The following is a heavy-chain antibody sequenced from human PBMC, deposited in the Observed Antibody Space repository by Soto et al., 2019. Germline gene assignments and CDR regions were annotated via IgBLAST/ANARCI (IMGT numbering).Heavy chain of an antibody. J-gene: IGHJ6*02. CDR2: IWYDGSNK. Sequence: QVQLVESGGGVVQPGRSLRLSCAASGFTFSSYGVHWVRQAPGKGLEWVAVIWYDGSNKYYADSVKGRFTISRDNSKNTLYLQMNSLRAEDTAVYYCAREFRDNYYYYGMDVWGQGTTVTVSS. CDR1: GFTFSSYG. V-gene: IGHV3-33*01. CDR3: AREFRDNYYYYGMDV.